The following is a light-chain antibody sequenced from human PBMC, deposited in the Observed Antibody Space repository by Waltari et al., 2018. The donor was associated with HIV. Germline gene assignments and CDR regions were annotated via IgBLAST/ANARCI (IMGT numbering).Light chain of an antibody. CDR1: SLRSYY. J-gene: IGLJ2*01. CDR2: GRN. Sequence: SSELTQDPSVSVALGQTVRITCRGDSLRSYYASWYQQKSGQAPVVVFFGRNNRPSEIPVRFLGSSSGNTASLTSTGAQAEDEADYYCHSRDTTGHHVVFGGGSKVTGL. CDR3: HSRDTTGHHVV. V-gene: IGLV3-19*01.